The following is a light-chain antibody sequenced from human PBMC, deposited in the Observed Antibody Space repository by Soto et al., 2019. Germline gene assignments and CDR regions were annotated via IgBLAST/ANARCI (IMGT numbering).Light chain of an antibody. CDR1: SSDVGAYNY. V-gene: IGLV2-8*01. CDR3: NSYAGSDNLV. Sequence: QSALTQPPSASGSPGQSVTISCSGTSSDVGAYNYVSWYQQHPGRAPKVIIYEVNKRPSGVPDRFSGSKSGNTASLTVSGLRAEDEAYYFCNSYAGSDNLVFGGGTKLTVL. J-gene: IGLJ2*01. CDR2: EVN.